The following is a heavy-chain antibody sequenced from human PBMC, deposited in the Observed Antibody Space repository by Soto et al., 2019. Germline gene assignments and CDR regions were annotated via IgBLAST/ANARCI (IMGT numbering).Heavy chain of an antibody. CDR3: TTITMVRGVIHDY. CDR1: GFTFSNAW. Sequence: GGSLRLSCAASGFTFSNAWMSWVRQAPGKGLEWVGRIKSKTDGGTTDYAAPVEGRFTISRDDSKNTLYLQMDSLKTEDTAVYYSTTITMVRGVIHDYWGQGTLVTVSS. V-gene: IGHV3-15*01. J-gene: IGHJ4*02. CDR2: IKSKTDGGTT. D-gene: IGHD3-10*01.